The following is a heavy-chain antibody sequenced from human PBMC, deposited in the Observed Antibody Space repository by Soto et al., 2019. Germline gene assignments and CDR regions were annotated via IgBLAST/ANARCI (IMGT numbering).Heavy chain of an antibody. Sequence: GGSLRLSCAASGFTFSSYSMNWVRQAPGKGLEWVSYISSSSSTIYYADSVKGRFTISRDNAKNSLYLQMNSLRDEDTAVYYCASSYDFWSGYWKDYWGQGTLVTVSS. CDR3: ASSYDFWSGYWKDY. V-gene: IGHV3-48*02. CDR2: ISSSSSTI. J-gene: IGHJ4*02. D-gene: IGHD3-3*01. CDR1: GFTFSSYS.